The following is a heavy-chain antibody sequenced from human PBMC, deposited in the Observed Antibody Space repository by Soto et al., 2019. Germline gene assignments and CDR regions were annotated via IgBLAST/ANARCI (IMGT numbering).Heavy chain of an antibody. CDR1: GGSISSSSYY. Sequence: SETLSLTCTVSGGSISSSSYYWGWIRQPPGKGLEWIGSIYYSGSTYYNPPLKSRVTISVDTSKNQFSLKLSSVTAADTAVYYCLVYDFWSGSRHWFDPWGQGTLVTVSS. D-gene: IGHD3-3*01. J-gene: IGHJ5*02. CDR2: IYYSGST. CDR3: LVYDFWSGSRHWFDP. V-gene: IGHV4-39*01.